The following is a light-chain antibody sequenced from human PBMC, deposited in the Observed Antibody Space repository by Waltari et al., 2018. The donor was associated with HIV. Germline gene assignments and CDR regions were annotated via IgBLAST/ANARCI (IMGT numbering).Light chain of an antibody. Sequence: QSALTQPASVPGSPGQSITISCTGTRSDVGSHHTCSWYQQHPGKAPNLMLYEVTKRPSGVSNRFSGSKSGNTASLTISGLQAEDEADYYCNSYATGSAWVFGGGTKLTVL. V-gene: IGLV2-23*02. CDR2: EVT. CDR1: RSDVGSHHT. CDR3: NSYATGSAWV. J-gene: IGLJ3*02.